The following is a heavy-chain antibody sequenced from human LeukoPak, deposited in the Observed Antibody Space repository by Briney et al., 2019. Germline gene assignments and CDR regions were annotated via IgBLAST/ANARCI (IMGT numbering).Heavy chain of an antibody. CDR1: RFTFDTYW. J-gene: IGHJ4*02. V-gene: IGHV3-49*04. Sequence: GGSLRLSCAASRFTFDTYWMSWVRQAPGKGLEWVGFIRSKTYGGTTGYAASVKDTFTISRDDSKSVVYLQMNSLKTEDTAFYYCTRGVGQQLIPPDYWGQGTLVTVSS. CDR2: IRSKTYGGTT. CDR3: TRGVGQQLIPPDY. D-gene: IGHD6-13*01.